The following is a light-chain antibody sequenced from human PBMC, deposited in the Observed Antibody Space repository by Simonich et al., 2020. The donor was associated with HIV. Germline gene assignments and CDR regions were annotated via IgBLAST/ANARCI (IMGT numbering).Light chain of an antibody. J-gene: IGKJ2*02. V-gene: IGKV4-1*01. CDR2: WAS. CDR1: QSVLYSSNHKNY. CDR3: QHYYITPRT. Sequence: DIVMTQSPDSLAVSLGERATINCKSTQSVLYSSNHKNYLAWYQLKPGQPPKLLISWASTRDSGVPNRFSGSGSGTDFTLTISSLQAEDVALYYCQHYYITPRTFGQGTKLEIK.